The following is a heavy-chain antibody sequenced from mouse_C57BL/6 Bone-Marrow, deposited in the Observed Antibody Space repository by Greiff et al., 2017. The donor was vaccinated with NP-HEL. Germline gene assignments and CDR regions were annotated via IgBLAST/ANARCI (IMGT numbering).Heavy chain of an antibody. J-gene: IGHJ4*01. CDR3: ARDSLCYAMDY. D-gene: IGHD6-5*01. CDR1: GFTFSSYA. CDR2: ISDGGSYT. V-gene: IGHV5-4*01. Sequence: EVQVVDSGGGLVKPGGSLKLSCAASGFTFSSYAMSWVRQTPEKRLEWVATISDGGSYTYYPDNVKGRFTISRDNAKNNLYLQMSHLKSEDTAMYYCARDSLCYAMDYWGQGTAVTVSS.